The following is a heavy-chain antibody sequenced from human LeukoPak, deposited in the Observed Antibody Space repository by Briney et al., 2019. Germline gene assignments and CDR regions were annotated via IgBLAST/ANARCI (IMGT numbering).Heavy chain of an antibody. CDR3: AKDYSFSNFN. CDR2: INERGSET. Sequence: GGSLRLSCAASGFIFSNHWMTWVRQAPGKGLEWVANINERGSETYYADYVKGRFTISRDNTKKSLFLQLNSLGVEDTATYYCAKDYSFSNFNWGQGTLVTVSS. J-gene: IGHJ4*02. CDR1: GFIFSNHW. V-gene: IGHV3-7*01. D-gene: IGHD2-15*01.